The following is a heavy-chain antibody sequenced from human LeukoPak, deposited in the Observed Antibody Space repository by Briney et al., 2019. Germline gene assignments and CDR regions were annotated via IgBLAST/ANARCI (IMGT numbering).Heavy chain of an antibody. Sequence: SETLSLTCSVSGYSFTSGHYWGWIRQPPGKGLEWIANIYHTGSAHYNPSLKSRVTMSVDTSKNQFSLKLSSVTAADTAVYYCARTQQWLAKGWFDPWGQGTLVTVSS. CDR1: GYSFTSGHY. V-gene: IGHV4-38-2*01. CDR2: IYHTGSA. CDR3: ARTQQWLAKGWFDP. D-gene: IGHD6-19*01. J-gene: IGHJ5*02.